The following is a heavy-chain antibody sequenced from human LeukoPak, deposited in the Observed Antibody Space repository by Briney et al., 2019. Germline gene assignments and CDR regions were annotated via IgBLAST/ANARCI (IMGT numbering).Heavy chain of an antibody. CDR3: MVRRELLYPPSYNWFDP. J-gene: IGHJ5*02. CDR2: IYHSGST. Sequence: SQTLSLTCTVSGGSISSGGYYWSWIRQPPGKGLEWIGYIYHSGSTYYNPSLKSRVTISVDRSKNQFSLKLSSVTAADTAVYYCMVRRELLYPPSYNWFDPWGQGTLVTVSS. D-gene: IGHD3-10*01. V-gene: IGHV4-30-2*01. CDR1: GGSISSGGYY.